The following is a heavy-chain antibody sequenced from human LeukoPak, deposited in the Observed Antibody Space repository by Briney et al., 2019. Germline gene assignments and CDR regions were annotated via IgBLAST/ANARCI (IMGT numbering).Heavy chain of an antibody. CDR2: IGTAGDT. CDR1: GFTFSSYD. CDR3: ARAYGHNDGSGYYPNWFDP. D-gene: IGHD3-22*01. Sequence: SGGSLRLSCAASGFTFSSYDMHWVRQATGKGLEWVSAIGTAGDTYYPGSVKGRFTISRENAKNSLYLQMNSLRAGDTAVYYCARAYGHNDGSGYYPNWFDPWGQGTLVTVSS. V-gene: IGHV3-13*01. J-gene: IGHJ5*02.